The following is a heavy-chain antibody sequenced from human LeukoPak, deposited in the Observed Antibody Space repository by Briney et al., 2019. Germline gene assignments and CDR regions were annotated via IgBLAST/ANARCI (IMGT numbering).Heavy chain of an antibody. D-gene: IGHD2-15*01. CDR3: ARQEYCSGVSCYTWFDP. Sequence: GESLKISCKGSGYSINNYWIGWVRQMPGKGLEWMGIICPADSDIRYSPSFQGQVTISADKSISTAYLQWSSLKASDTAMYYCARQEYCSGVSCYTWFDPWGQGTLVTVSS. J-gene: IGHJ5*02. CDR2: ICPADSDI. V-gene: IGHV5-51*01. CDR1: GYSINNYW.